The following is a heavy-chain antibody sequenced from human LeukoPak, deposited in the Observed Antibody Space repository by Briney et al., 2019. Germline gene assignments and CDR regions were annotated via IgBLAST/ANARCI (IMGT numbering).Heavy chain of an antibody. V-gene: IGHV4-59*01. CDR1: GGSISSYF. Sequence: LETLPLTCTVSGGSISSYFWSWIRQPPGKGLEWIGHIYYSGSTNYNPSLKSRVTVSVDTSKNQFSLKLSSVTAADTAVYYCARGAGNYYFYGMDVWGQGTTVTVSS. CDR2: IYYSGST. J-gene: IGHJ6*02. CDR3: ARGAGNYYFYGMDV.